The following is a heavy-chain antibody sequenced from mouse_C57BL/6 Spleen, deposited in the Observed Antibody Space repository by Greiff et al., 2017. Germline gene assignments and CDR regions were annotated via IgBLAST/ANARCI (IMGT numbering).Heavy chain of an antibody. CDR1: GFSLTSYG. CDR2: ICSDGST. J-gene: IGHJ1*03. Sequence: QVQLQQSGPGLVAPSQSLSITCTVSGFSLTSYGVHWVRQPPGQGLAWLVVICSDGSTTYNSAHKSRQSKSKDNSNSQVFLNMNSLQTDDTAVYYCARQGYYYDSSFWYFDVWGTGTTVTVSS. D-gene: IGHD1-1*01. CDR3: ARQGYYYDSSFWYFDV. V-gene: IGHV2-6-1*01.